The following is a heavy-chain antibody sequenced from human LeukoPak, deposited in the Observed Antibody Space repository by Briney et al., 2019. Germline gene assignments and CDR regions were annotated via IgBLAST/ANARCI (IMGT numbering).Heavy chain of an antibody. Sequence: GGSLRLSCATSGFTFDDYAMHWVRQAPGKGLEWVSLISGDGGSTYYADSVKGRFTISRDNAKNSLYLQMNSLRAEDTAVYYCARDREYTDYLHNWFDPWGQGTLVTVSS. CDR2: ISGDGGST. CDR3: ARDREYTDYLHNWFDP. D-gene: IGHD4-11*01. V-gene: IGHV3-43*02. CDR1: GFTFDDYA. J-gene: IGHJ5*02.